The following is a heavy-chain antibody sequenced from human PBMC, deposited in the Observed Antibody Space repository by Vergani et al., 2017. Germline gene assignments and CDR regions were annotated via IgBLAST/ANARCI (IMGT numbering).Heavy chain of an antibody. V-gene: IGHV3-30*02. CDR3: AKGEGVWY. D-gene: IGHD6-13*01. Sequence: QVQLVESGGGVVQPGGSLRLSCAASGFTFSSCGMHWVRQAPGKGLEWVAFIRYDGGNKYFADSVKGRFTISRDSSKNTLYLQMNSLRAEDTAVYYCAKGEGVWYWGQGTLVTVSS. CDR2: IRYDGGNK. CDR1: GFTFSSCG. J-gene: IGHJ4*02.